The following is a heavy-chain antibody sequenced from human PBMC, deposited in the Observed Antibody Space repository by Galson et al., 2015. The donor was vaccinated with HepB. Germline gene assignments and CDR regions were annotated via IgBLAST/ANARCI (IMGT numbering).Heavy chain of an antibody. CDR1: GGTFSSYA. V-gene: IGHV1-69*13. D-gene: IGHD5-12*01. J-gene: IGHJ4*02. CDR2: IIPMLGAS. CDR3: AMGYGGPFDS. Sequence: SVKVSCKASGGTFSSYAISWVRQAPGQGLQWIGGIIPMLGASEYIEELQGRVTITADESTTTLYMEMSSLKSEDTAVYYCAMGYGGPFDSWGQGTLVSVSS.